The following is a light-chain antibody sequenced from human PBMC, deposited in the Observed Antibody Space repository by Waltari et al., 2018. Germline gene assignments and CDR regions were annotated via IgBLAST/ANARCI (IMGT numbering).Light chain of an antibody. CDR3: AAWDDSLSGRVM. Sequence: QSVLTQPASASGAPGQRVTIPCSGSATNPGRGYVHWDRQLPSTAPKLPIYMNDQRPSGVPDRFSGSQSGTSASLAISGLRSEDEADYYCAAWDDSLSGRVMIGGGTKLTVL. V-gene: IGLV1-47*01. CDR2: MND. CDR1: ATNPGRGY. J-gene: IGLJ2*01.